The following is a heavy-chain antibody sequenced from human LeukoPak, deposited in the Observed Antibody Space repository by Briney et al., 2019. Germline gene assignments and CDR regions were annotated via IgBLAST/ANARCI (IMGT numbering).Heavy chain of an antibody. CDR2: MNPNSGNT. CDR1: GYTFTSYD. Sequence: GASVKVSCKASGYTFTSYDINWVRQATGQGLEWMGWMNPNSGNTGYAQKFQGRVTITANKSTSTAYMELSSLRSEDTAVYYCARDGYSSGWYSLGYFDYWGQGTLVTVSS. CDR3: ARDGYSSGWYSLGYFDY. J-gene: IGHJ4*02. D-gene: IGHD6-19*01. V-gene: IGHV1-8*03.